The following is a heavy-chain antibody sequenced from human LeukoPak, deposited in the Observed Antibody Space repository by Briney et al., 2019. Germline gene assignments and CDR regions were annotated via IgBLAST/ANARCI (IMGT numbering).Heavy chain of an antibody. CDR2: IRYDGSNK. V-gene: IGHV3-30*02. CDR3: AKDFSSRAWIQLWLALDY. J-gene: IGHJ4*02. D-gene: IGHD5-18*01. Sequence: GGSLRLSCAASGFTFSSYGMHWVRQAPGKGLEWVAFIRYDGSNKYYADSVKGRFTISRDNSKNTLYLQMNSLRAEDTAVYYCAKDFSSRAWIQLWLALDYWGQGTLVTVSS. CDR1: GFTFSSYG.